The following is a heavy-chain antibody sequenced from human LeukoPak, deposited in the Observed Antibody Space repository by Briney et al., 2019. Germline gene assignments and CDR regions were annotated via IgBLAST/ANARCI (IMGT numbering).Heavy chain of an antibody. CDR2: IIPILGIA. CDR3: AREFGKFNDY. Sequence: SVKISCKASGGTFSSYAISWVRPAPGQGLEWMGRIIPILGIANYAQKFQGRVTITADKSTSTAYMELSSLRSEDTAVYYCAREFGKFNDYWGQGTLVTVSS. J-gene: IGHJ4*02. V-gene: IGHV1-69*04. CDR1: GGTFSSYA. D-gene: IGHD3-16*01.